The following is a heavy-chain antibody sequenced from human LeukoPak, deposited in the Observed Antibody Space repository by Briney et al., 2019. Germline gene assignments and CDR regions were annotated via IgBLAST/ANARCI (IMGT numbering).Heavy chain of an antibody. CDR2: INPNSGGT. V-gene: IGHV1-2*02. J-gene: IGHJ3*02. D-gene: IGHD3-22*01. CDR1: GYTFTAYY. CDR3: ARDYYDSSGFGAFDI. Sequence: ASVKVSCTASGYTFTAYYMHSVRQAPGQGLEWMGWINPNSGGTNYAQKFQGRVTMTRDTSISTAYMELSRLRSDDTAVYYCARDYYDSSGFGAFDIWGQGTMVTVSS.